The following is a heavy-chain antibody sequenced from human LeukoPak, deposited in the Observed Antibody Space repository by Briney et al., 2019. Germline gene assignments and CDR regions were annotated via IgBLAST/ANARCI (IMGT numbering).Heavy chain of an antibody. J-gene: IGHJ6*02. D-gene: IGHD3-10*01. CDR1: GYTLSELS. V-gene: IGHV1-24*01. CDR3: ATDQRGAGLGFVYGSGSFNGLDV. CDR2: FDPEDGET. Sequence: ASVKVSCKVSGYTLSELSTHWVRQAPGKGPEWMGGFDPEDGETIYAQKFQGRVTMTEDTSTDTGYMELSSLRFEDTAVYYCATDQRGAGLGFVYGSGSFNGLDVWGQGTTVTVSS.